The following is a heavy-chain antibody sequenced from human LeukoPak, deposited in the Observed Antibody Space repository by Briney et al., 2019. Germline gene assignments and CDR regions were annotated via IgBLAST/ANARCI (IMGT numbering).Heavy chain of an antibody. D-gene: IGHD6-6*01. J-gene: IGHJ4*02. CDR2: ITDSGGST. CDR1: GFTFSSYA. CDR3: AKGSSSSRPYYFDY. V-gene: IGHV3-23*01. Sequence: GGSLRLSCAASGFTFSSYAMSWVRQAPGKGLEWFSAITDSGGSTYHADSVKGRFTISRDNSKDTLYLQMNSLRAEDTAVYYCAKGSSSSRPYYFDYWGQGTPVTVSS.